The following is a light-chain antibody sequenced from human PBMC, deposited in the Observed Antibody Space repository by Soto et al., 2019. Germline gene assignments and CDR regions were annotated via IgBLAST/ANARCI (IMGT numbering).Light chain of an antibody. CDR2: EAS. CDR3: QQLNSYPWT. V-gene: IGKV1-9*01. J-gene: IGKJ1*01. CDR1: QGISSY. Sequence: DLQLTQSPSFLSASVGDRVTITCRASQGISSYLAWYQQKPGKAPKLLIYEASILQSGVPSRLSGSGSGTEFTLTISSLQPEDFATYYCQQLNSYPWTFGQGTKVEIK.